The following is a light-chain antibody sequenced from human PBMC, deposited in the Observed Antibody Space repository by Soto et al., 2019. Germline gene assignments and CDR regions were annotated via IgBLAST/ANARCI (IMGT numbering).Light chain of an antibody. CDR1: QSVSNNY. J-gene: IGKJ1*01. CDR2: DAS. Sequence: EIVLTQSPGTLSLSPGERATLSCRASQSVSNNYLAWYHHKPGQAPRLLIYDASSRATGIPDRFSGSGSGTDFTLTISRLEPEDFAVYYCQQYGSSRTFGQGTKVEIK. CDR3: QQYGSSRT. V-gene: IGKV3-20*01.